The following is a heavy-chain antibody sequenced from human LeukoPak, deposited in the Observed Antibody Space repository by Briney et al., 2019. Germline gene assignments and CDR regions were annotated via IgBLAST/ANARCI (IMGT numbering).Heavy chain of an antibody. CDR2: IYSGGST. V-gene: IGHV3-53*01. Sequence: GGSLRLSCAASGFTVSSNYMSWVRQAPGKGLEWVSVIYSGGSTYYADSVKGRFTISRDNFKNTLYLQMNSLRAEDTAVYYCARADWDTAMIDYWGQGTLVTVSS. CDR3: ARADWDTAMIDY. D-gene: IGHD5-18*01. CDR1: GFTVSSNY. J-gene: IGHJ4*02.